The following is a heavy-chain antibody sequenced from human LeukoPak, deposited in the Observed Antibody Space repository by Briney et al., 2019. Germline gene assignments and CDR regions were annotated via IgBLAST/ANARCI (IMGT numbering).Heavy chain of an antibody. J-gene: IGHJ4*02. CDR2: IRYDGSNK. CDR3: AKRTVRGVKGEVDY. Sequence: PGGSLRLPCSASGFTFSSYGMHWVRQAPGKGLEWVAFIRYDGSNKYYADSVKGRFTIYRDNSKNTLYLQMNSLRAEDTAVYYCAKRTVRGVKGEVDYWGQGTLVAVSS. D-gene: IGHD3-10*01. V-gene: IGHV3-30*02. CDR1: GFTFSSYG.